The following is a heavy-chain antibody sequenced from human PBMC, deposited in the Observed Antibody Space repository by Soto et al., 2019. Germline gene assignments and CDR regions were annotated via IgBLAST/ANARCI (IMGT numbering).Heavy chain of an antibody. V-gene: IGHV1-18*01. CDR3: ARDFYPVAYFFDY. J-gene: IGHJ4*02. CDR1: GYTFNTYG. CDR2: VSGYNDKT. D-gene: IGHD2-21*01. Sequence: ASVKVSCKTSGYTFNTYGINWVGQAPGQGLEWMGWVSGYNDKTKSAQKFQGRVTMTTDTSTSTAYMELRSLRSDDTAVYYCARDFYPVAYFFDYWGQGTLVTVSS.